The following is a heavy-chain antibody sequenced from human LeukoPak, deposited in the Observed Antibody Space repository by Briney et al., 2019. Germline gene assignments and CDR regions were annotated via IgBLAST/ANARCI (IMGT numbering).Heavy chain of an antibody. CDR1: GFTFSSYA. V-gene: IGHV3-33*01. Sequence: GRSLRLSCAASGFTFSSYAMHWVRQAPGKGLEWVSLIWYNGSNKYYADSVKGRFTISRDNSKNTVYLQMSSLRAEDTAMYYCARAPDSYGYDAFDIWGQGTMVTVSS. J-gene: IGHJ3*02. CDR2: IWYNGSNK. CDR3: ARAPDSYGYDAFDI. D-gene: IGHD5-18*01.